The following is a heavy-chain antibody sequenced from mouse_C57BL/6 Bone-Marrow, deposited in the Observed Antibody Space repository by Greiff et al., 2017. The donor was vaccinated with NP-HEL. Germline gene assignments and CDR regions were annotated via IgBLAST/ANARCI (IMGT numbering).Heavy chain of an antibody. CDR1: GYTFTEYT. Sequence: VQLQESGAELVKPGASVKLSCKASGYTFTEYTIHWVKQRSGQGLEWIGWFYPGSGSIKYNEKFKDKATLTADKSSSTVYMELSRLTSEDSAVYFCARHEDDDDYEDWYFDVWGTGTTVTVSS. CDR2: FYPGSGSI. D-gene: IGHD2-13*01. CDR3: ARHEDDDDYEDWYFDV. V-gene: IGHV1-62-2*01. J-gene: IGHJ1*03.